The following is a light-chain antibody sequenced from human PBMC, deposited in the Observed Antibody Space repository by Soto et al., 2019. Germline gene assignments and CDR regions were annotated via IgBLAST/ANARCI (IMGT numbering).Light chain of an antibody. V-gene: IGKV3-20*01. CDR1: QSVSSN. Sequence: EIGLTQSPATLSLSPGERATLSCRASQSVSSNLAWYQQKPGQAPRLLIYGASSRATGIPDRFSGSGSGTDFTLTISRLEPEDFAVYYCQQYGSSPLTFGQGTKVDIK. CDR3: QQYGSSPLT. J-gene: IGKJ1*01. CDR2: GAS.